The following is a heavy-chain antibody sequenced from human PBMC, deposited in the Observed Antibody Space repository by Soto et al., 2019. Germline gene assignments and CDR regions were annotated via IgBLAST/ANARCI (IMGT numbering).Heavy chain of an antibody. J-gene: IGHJ4*02. CDR2: IYYSGHT. D-gene: IGHD3-3*01. V-gene: IGHV4-30-4*01. Sequence: SETLSLTCTVSGGSITSGDNYWSWIRQPPGKSLEWIGYIYYSGHTYYNPSLKSRLTISVDTSKNQFSLKLSSVTAADTAVYYCARTYWSGWGRRLLDSWGQGALVTVSS. CDR1: GGSITSGDNY. CDR3: ARTYWSGWGRRLLDS.